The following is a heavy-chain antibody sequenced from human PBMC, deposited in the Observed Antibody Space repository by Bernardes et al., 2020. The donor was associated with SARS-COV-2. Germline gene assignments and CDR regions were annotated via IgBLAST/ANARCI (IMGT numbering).Heavy chain of an antibody. CDR1: GGSISSSSYY. V-gene: IGHV4-39*01. Sequence: SETLSLTCTVSGGSISSSSYYWGWIRQPPGKGLEWIGSIYYSGSTYYNPSLKSRVTISVDTSKNQFSLKLSSVTAADTAVYYCARPHLRLGELSPKPSYYYYGMDVWGQGTTVTVSS. CDR2: IYYSGST. J-gene: IGHJ6*02. CDR3: ARPHLRLGELSPKPSYYYYGMDV. D-gene: IGHD3-16*02.